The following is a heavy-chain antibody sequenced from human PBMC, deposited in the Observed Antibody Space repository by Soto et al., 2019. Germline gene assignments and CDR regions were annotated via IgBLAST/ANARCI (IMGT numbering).Heavy chain of an antibody. D-gene: IGHD2-2*01. J-gene: IGHJ6*02. Sequence: GGSLRLSCAASGFTFSSYAMHWVRQAPGKGLEWVAVISYDGSNKYYADSVKGRFTISRDNSKNTLYLQMNSLRAEDTAVYYCARDLSTTEYYYYGMDVWGQGTTVTVSS. CDR3: ARDLSTTEYYYYGMDV. CDR1: GFTFSSYA. V-gene: IGHV3-30-3*01. CDR2: ISYDGSNK.